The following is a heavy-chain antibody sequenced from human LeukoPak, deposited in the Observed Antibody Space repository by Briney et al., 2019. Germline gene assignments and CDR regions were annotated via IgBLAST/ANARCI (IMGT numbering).Heavy chain of an antibody. CDR1: GGTFSSYA. Sequence: SVKVSCKASGGTFSSYAISWVRQAPGQGLEWMGGIIPIFGTANYAQKFQGRVTITAEESTSTAYMELSSLRSEDTAVYYCARTTVTTRRSWVFDYWGQGTLVTVSS. V-gene: IGHV1-69*01. CDR2: IIPIFGTA. CDR3: ARTTVTTRRSWVFDY. J-gene: IGHJ4*02. D-gene: IGHD4-17*01.